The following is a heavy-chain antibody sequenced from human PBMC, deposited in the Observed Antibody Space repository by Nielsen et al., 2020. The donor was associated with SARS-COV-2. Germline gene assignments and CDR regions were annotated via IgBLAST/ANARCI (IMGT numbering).Heavy chain of an antibody. CDR1: GYTFTGYY. CDR2: INPSGGST. CDR3: ARLYYAVAGTYQPGNWFDP. J-gene: IGHJ5*02. Sequence: ASVKVSCKASGYTFTGYYMHWVRQAPGQGLEWMGIINPSGGSTSYAQKFQGRVTMTRDTSTSTVYMELSSLRSEDTAVYYCARLYYAVAGTYQPGNWFDPWGQGTLVTVSS. V-gene: IGHV1-46*01. D-gene: IGHD6-19*01.